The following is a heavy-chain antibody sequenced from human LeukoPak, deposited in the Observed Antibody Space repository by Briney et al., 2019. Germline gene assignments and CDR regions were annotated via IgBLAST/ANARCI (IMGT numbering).Heavy chain of an antibody. V-gene: IGHV1-46*01. J-gene: IGHJ4*02. CDR2: INPNGGST. D-gene: IGHD1-26*01. Sequence: ASVKVSCKASGYTFTSYYMHWVRQAPGQGLEWMGIINPNGGSTNYAQSFQGRVTMTRDTSTSTVYMELSGLGSEDTAVYYCARWELESSGFDYWGQGTLVTVSS. CDR1: GYTFTSYY. CDR3: ARWELESSGFDY.